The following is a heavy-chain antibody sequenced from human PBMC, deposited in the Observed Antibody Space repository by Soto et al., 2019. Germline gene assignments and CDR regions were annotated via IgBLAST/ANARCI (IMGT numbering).Heavy chain of an antibody. CDR1: GYTFTGYY. J-gene: IGHJ4*02. V-gene: IGHV1-2*02. CDR3: ARDPHEGLYDY. CDR2: MRPDSGGA. Sequence: QVQLVQSGAEVKKPGASVKVSCKASGYTFTGYYLHWIRQAPGQGLEWMGWMRPDSGGANYAQKFQGRVSMTRDTSISTLYMELSRLRSDDTAVYYCARDPHEGLYDYWGQGTLVTVSS.